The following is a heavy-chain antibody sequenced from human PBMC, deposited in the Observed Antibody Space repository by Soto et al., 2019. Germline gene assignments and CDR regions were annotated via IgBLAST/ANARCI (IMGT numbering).Heavy chain of an antibody. D-gene: IGHD2-21*01. CDR2: INPNSGGT. CDR3: ARGEAYISRYSY. J-gene: IGHJ4*02. Sequence: ASVKVSCKASGYTFTGYYMHWVRQAPGQGLEWMGWINPNSGGTNYAQKFQGWVTMTRDTSISTAYMELSRLRSDDTAVYYCARGEAYISRYSYWGQGTLVTVSS. V-gene: IGHV1-2*04. CDR1: GYTFTGYY.